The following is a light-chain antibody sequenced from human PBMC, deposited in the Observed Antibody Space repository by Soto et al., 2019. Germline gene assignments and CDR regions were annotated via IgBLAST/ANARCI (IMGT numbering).Light chain of an antibody. CDR1: QSVSSN. J-gene: IGKJ1*01. CDR3: HQYDSWT. Sequence: EIVMTQSPATLSVSPGERATLSCRASQSVSSNLAWYQQKPGQAPRLLIYGASTRATGIPARFSGSGSGTDFTLTISRLEPEDFAVYYCHQYDSWTFGQGTKVDNK. CDR2: GAS. V-gene: IGKV3-15*01.